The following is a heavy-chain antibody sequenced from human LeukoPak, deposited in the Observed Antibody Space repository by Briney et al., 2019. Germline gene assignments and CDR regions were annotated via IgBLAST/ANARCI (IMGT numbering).Heavy chain of an antibody. CDR3: ARDRSTDAISEY. CDR1: GFNFNTYT. Sequence: PGGSLRLSGSASGFNFNTYTLTWVRQAPGKRPEWLSAITGGHGATYYADSVTGRFTISRDYSRNTVYLHMSALRAEDTAVYYCARDRSTDAISEYWGQGTLVAVSS. J-gene: IGHJ4*02. CDR2: ITGGHGAT. D-gene: IGHD1-1*01. V-gene: IGHV3-23*01.